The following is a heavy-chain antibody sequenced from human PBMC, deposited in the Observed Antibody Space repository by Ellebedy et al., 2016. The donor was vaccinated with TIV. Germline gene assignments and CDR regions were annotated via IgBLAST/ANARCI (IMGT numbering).Heavy chain of an antibody. CDR2: INHSGST. Sequence: GSLRLSXAVYGGPFSGYYWIWIRQPPGKGLEWIGEINHSGSTDYSPSLKSRVTISVHKSKNQFALKLSSVSAADTAVYYCARGSPTTVTSRGRDGMDVWGRGTTVTVSS. V-gene: IGHV4-34*01. CDR1: GGPFSGYY. D-gene: IGHD4-17*01. CDR3: ARGSPTTVTSRGRDGMDV. J-gene: IGHJ6*02.